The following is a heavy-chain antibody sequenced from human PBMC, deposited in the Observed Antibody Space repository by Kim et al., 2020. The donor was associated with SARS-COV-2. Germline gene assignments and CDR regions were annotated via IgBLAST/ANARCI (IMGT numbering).Heavy chain of an antibody. J-gene: IGHJ4*02. Sequence: GESLKISCKGSGYSFTSYWISWVRQMPGKGLEWMGRIDPSDSYTNYSPSFQGHVTISADKSISTAYLQWSSLKASDTAMYYCATHCSSTSCYTKNDYWGQGTLVTVSS. CDR1: GYSFTSYW. D-gene: IGHD2-2*02. CDR3: ATHCSSTSCYTKNDY. V-gene: IGHV5-10-1*01. CDR2: IDPSDSYT.